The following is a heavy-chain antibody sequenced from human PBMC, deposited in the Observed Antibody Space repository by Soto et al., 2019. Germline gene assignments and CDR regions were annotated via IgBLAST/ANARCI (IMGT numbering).Heavy chain of an antibody. V-gene: IGHV4-34*01. D-gene: IGHD6-13*01. Sequence: RSLTCAVYGGSFSGYYWSWIRQPPGKGLEWIGEINHSGSTNYNPSLKSRVTISVDTSKNQFSLKLSSVTAADTAVYYCARVPDIAAAGGNWFDPWGQGTLVTVSS. J-gene: IGHJ5*02. CDR3: ARVPDIAAAGGNWFDP. CDR2: INHSGST. CDR1: GGSFSGYY.